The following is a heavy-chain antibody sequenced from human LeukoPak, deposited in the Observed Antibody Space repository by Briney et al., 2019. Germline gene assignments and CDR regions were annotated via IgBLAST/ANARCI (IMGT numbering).Heavy chain of an antibody. CDR1: GFTFSSYS. Sequence: GGSLRLSCAASGFTFSSYSVNWVRQAPGKGLEWVSCISSSSSTIYYADSVKGRFTISRDNAKNSLYLQMNSLRAEDTAVYYCARDNQYCSGGSCYPGFFDYWGQGTLVTVSS. CDR2: ISSSSSTI. V-gene: IGHV3-48*01. J-gene: IGHJ4*02. D-gene: IGHD2-15*01. CDR3: ARDNQYCSGGSCYPGFFDY.